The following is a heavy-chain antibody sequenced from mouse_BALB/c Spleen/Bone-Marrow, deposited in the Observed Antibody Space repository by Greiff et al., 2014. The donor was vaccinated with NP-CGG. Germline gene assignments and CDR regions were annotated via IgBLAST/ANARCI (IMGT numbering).Heavy chain of an antibody. CDR1: GFTFSSFG. CDR3: TRGGNWDDFDV. CDR2: ISSGSSTI. J-gene: IGHJ1*01. Sequence: EVKLMESGGGLVQPGGSRRLSCAASGFTFSSFGMHWVRQAPEKGLEWVAYISSGSSTIFYVDTVKGRFNISRDNPKNTLFLQMTSLRSEDTAMYYCTRGGNWDDFDVWGAGTTVTVSS. V-gene: IGHV5-17*02. D-gene: IGHD4-1*01.